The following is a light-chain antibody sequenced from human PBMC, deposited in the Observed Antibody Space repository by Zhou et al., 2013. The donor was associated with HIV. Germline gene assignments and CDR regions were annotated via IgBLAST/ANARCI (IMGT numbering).Light chain of an antibody. Sequence: EIVLTQSPGILSLSPGERATLSCRASQSVTSSYLAWYQQKPGQAPRLLIWGXSSRATGIPDRFSGSGSGTDFTLTISRLEPEDFAVYYCQQYGSSPDTFGLGDQAGDQT. CDR1: QSVTSSY. J-gene: IGKJ2*01. CDR3: QQYGSSPDT. CDR2: GXS. V-gene: IGKV3-20*01.